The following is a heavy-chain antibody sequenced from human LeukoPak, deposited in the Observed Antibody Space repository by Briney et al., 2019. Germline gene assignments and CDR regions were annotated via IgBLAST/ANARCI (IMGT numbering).Heavy chain of an antibody. D-gene: IGHD1-14*01. CDR1: GGSISSYY. V-gene: IGHV4-59*08. CDR2: IYYSGST. J-gene: IGHJ4*02. Sequence: PSETLSLTCTVSGGSISSYYWSWIRQPPGKGLEWIGYIYYSGSTNYNPSLKSRVTISVDTSKDQFSLKLSSVTAADTAVYYCARQGYNSRSLDYWGQGTLVTVSS. CDR3: ARQGYNSRSLDY.